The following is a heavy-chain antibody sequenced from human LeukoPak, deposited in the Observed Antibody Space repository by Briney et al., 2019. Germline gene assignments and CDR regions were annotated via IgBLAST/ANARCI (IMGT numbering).Heavy chain of an antibody. J-gene: IGHJ6*02. Sequence: GGSLRLSCVASGSTFSTYNMDWVRQAPGKGLEWVSYISSSTSTIHYADSVKGRFTISRDNAKNSLYLQMNSLRAEDTAVYYCARERVATHYYYYGMDVWGQGTTVTVSS. CDR3: ARERVATHYYYYGMDV. V-gene: IGHV3-48*04. D-gene: IGHD4-23*01. CDR1: GSTFSTYN. CDR2: ISSSTSTI.